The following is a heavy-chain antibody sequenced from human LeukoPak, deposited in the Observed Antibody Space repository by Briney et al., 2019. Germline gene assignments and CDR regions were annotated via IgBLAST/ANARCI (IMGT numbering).Heavy chain of an antibody. D-gene: IGHD6-19*01. V-gene: IGHV3-23*01. J-gene: IGHJ4*02. CDR3: SWLVRY. CDR1: GFIFSSYA. Sequence: GGSLRLSCAASGFIFSSYAMSWVRQAPGKGLEWVSVINCSGGSKYYADSVKGRFTISSDNSKNTLYLHINRLRAEATAVYYCSWLVRYWGQGTLVTASS. CDR2: INCSGGSK.